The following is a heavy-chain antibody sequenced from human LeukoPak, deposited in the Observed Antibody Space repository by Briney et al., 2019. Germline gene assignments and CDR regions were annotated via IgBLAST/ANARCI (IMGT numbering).Heavy chain of an antibody. D-gene: IGHD3-10*01. CDR1: GFTVSSNY. CDR3: ARGLFVGSGSYYNPRGNYGMDV. V-gene: IGHV3-53*01. CDR2: IYSGGST. Sequence: GGSLRLSCAASGFTVSSNYMSWVRQAPGKGLEWVSVIYSGGSTYYADSVKGRFTISRDNAKNSLYLQMNSLRADDTAVYYCARGLFVGSGSYYNPRGNYGMDVWGQGTTVTVSS. J-gene: IGHJ6*02.